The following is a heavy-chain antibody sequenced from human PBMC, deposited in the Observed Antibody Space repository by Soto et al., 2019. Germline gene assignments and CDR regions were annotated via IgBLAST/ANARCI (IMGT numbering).Heavy chain of an antibody. CDR2: ISSSGSDR. CDR3: VRAPANYYYYGLDV. Sequence: GGSLRLSCAASGFTFSSYEMNWVRQAPGKGLEWVSYISSSGSDRYYADSVRGRFTISRGNAKNSLYLQMTSLRAEDTGVYYCVRAPANYYYYGLDVWGQGTTVTVSS. CDR1: GFTFSSYE. V-gene: IGHV3-48*03. J-gene: IGHJ6*02.